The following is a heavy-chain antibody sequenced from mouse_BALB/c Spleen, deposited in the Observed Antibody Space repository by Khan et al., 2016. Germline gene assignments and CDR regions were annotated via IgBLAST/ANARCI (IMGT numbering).Heavy chain of an antibody. V-gene: IGHV5-6-5*01. Sequence: EVELVESGGGLVKPGGSLKLSCAASGFTFSSYAMSWVRQTPEKRLEWVASISSGGNTFYPDSLKGRFTILRDNARNILYLQMSSLRSEDTAMYYCTRGVTTVVDYFDYWGQGTTLTVSS. CDR3: TRGVTTVVDYFDY. J-gene: IGHJ2*01. D-gene: IGHD1-1*01. CDR1: GFTFSSYA. CDR2: ISSGGNT.